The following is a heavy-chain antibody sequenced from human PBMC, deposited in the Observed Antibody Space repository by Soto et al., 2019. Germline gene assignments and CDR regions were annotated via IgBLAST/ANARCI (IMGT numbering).Heavy chain of an antibody. CDR1: GGSISSYY. CDR2: IYYSGST. V-gene: IGHV4-59*01. D-gene: IGHD2-2*01. J-gene: IGHJ6*03. CDR3: ARGRPQKGGYCSSTSCYSYYYYYMDV. Sequence: SETLSLTCTVSGGSISSYYWSWIRQPPGKGLEWIGYIYYSGSTNYNPSLKSRVTISVDTSKNQFSLKLSSVTAADTAVYYCARGRPQKGGYCSSTSCYSYYYYYMDVWGKGTTVTVS.